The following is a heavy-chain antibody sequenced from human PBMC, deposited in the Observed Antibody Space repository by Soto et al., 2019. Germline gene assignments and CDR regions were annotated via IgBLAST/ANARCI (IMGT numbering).Heavy chain of an antibody. Sequence: GGSLRLSCAASGFTFSSYGMHWVRQAPGKGLEWVAVIWYDGSNKYYADSVKGRFTISRDNSKNTLYLQMNSLRAEDTAVYYCARDGGSVVVTASRGPFDYWGQGTLVTVSS. CDR1: GFTFSSYG. J-gene: IGHJ4*02. V-gene: IGHV3-33*01. CDR3: ARDGGSVVVTASRGPFDY. D-gene: IGHD2-21*02. CDR2: IWYDGSNK.